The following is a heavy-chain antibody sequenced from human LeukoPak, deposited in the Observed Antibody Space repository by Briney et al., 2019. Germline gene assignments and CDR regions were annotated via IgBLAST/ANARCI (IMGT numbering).Heavy chain of an antibody. CDR1: GFTFSGSA. V-gene: IGHV3-23*01. Sequence: PGGSLRLSCAASGFTFSGSAMSWIRQAPGKGLEWVSSISRSGESTFYADSVRGRFTISRDNSKNTVSLQMESLRAEDTALYYCAKDYAVGSIDYWGQGTLVTVSS. J-gene: IGHJ4*02. CDR2: ISRSGEST. CDR3: AKDYAVGSIDY. D-gene: IGHD3-16*01.